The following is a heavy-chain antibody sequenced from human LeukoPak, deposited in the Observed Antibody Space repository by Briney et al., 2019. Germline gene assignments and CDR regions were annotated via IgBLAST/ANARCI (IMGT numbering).Heavy chain of an antibody. J-gene: IGHJ4*02. D-gene: IGHD6-13*01. CDR2: IYYSGST. CDR3: ARQIASAGTAGFDF. CDR1: GGPISSSSYY. Sequence: QLQLQESGPGLVKPSETLSLTCTVSGGPISSSSYYWGWIRQPPGKGLERIGSIYYSGSTYYNPSLKSRVTISVDTSKNQFALKLSSVTAADTAVYYCARQIASAGTAGFDFWGQGALVTVSS. V-gene: IGHV4-39*07.